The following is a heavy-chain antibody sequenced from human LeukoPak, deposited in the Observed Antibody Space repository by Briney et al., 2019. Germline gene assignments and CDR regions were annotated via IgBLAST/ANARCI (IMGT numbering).Heavy chain of an antibody. CDR3: ARRNIWFGELAEEFDY. CDR2: IYPGDSDT. D-gene: IGHD3-10*01. CDR1: GYSFTSYW. V-gene: IGHV5-51*01. J-gene: IGHJ4*02. Sequence: GESLKISCKGSGYSFTSYWIGWVRPMPGKGLEWMGIIYPGDSDTRYSPSFQGQVTISADKSISTVYLQWSSLKASDTAMYYCARRNIWFGELAEEFDYWGQGTLVTVSS.